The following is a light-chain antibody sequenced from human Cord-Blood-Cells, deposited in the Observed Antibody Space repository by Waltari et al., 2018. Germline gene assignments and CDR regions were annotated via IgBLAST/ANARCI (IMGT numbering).Light chain of an antibody. V-gene: IGKV1-9*01. J-gene: IGKJ1*01. Sequence: DIQLTQSPSFLSASVGDRVTITCRASQGISSYLAWYQQKPGKAPKLLIYAASTLQSGVPSMFSGSGSGTEFTLTISSLQPEDFATYYCQQLNSWTFGQGTKVEIK. CDR2: AAS. CDR1: QGISSY. CDR3: QQLNSWT.